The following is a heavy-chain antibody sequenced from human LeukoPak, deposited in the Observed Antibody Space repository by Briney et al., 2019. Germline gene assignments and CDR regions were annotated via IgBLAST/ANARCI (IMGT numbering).Heavy chain of an antibody. J-gene: IGHJ4*02. D-gene: IGHD4-17*01. CDR1: GFTFSSYS. CDR2: ISSSSSYI. CDR3: ARDSEPYGDYVCDY. V-gene: IGHV3-21*01. Sequence: PGGSLRLSCAASGFTFSSYSMNWVRQAPGKGLEWVSSISSSSSYIYYADSVKGRFTISRDNAKNSLYLQMNSLRAEDTAVYYCARDSEPYGDYVCDYWGQGTLVTVSS.